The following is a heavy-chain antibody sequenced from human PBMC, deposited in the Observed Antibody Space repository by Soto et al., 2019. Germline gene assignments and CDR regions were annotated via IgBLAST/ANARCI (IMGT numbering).Heavy chain of an antibody. J-gene: IGHJ6*02. CDR2: IKQDGSEE. D-gene: IGHD6-13*01. V-gene: IGHV3-7*01. CDR3: ARIAASGRGWDV. Sequence: EVQLVESGGGLVQPGGSLRLSCVDSGFTFSSYWMSWVRQAPVKGLEWVGNIKQDGSEENYADSVKGRFTISRDNAKNAMYLQMSSVRVEDTAVCYGARIAASGRGWDVWGQGTTVVVSS. CDR1: GFTFSSYW.